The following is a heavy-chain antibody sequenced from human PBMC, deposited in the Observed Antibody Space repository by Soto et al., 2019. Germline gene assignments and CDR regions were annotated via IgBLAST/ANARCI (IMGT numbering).Heavy chain of an antibody. CDR1: GGTFSSYA. J-gene: IGHJ5*02. Sequence: GASMKVSCKASGGTFSSYAISWVRQAPGQGLEWMGGIIPIFGTANYAQKFQGRVTITADESTSTAYMELSSLRSEDTAVYYCARGRGRFLRWFPWWFDPWGQGTLVTVSS. CDR2: IIPIFGTA. CDR3: ARGRGRFLRWFPWWFDP. V-gene: IGHV1-69*13. D-gene: IGHD2-15*01.